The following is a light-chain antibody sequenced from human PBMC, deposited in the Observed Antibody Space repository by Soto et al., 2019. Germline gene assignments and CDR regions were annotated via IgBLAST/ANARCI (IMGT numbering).Light chain of an antibody. J-gene: IGLJ3*02. CDR3: SSYAGSNKV. V-gene: IGLV2-14*02. CDR1: SSDVGSYTL. Sequence: QSALTQPASVSGSPGQSITISCTGTSSDVGSYTLVSWYQQHPGEAPKLIIYEGSKRPSGVPDRFSGSKSGNTASLTVSGLQAEDEADYYCSSYAGSNKVFGGGTKVTVL. CDR2: EGS.